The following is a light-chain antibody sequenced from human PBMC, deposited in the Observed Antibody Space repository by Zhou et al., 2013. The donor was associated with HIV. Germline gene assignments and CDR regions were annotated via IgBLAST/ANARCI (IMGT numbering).Light chain of an antibody. Sequence: DIQMTQSPSSLSASVGDRVTITCRASQSISSYLNWYQQKPGKAPKLLIYAASSLQSGVPSRFSGSGSGTDFTLTISSLQPEDFATYYCQQSYSTLYTFGRGTEAGDQT. J-gene: IGKJ2*01. CDR1: QSISSY. CDR2: AAS. V-gene: IGKV1-39*01. CDR3: QQSYSTLYT.